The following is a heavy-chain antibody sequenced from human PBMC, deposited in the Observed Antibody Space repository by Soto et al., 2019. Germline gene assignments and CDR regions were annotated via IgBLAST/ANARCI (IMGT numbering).Heavy chain of an antibody. Sequence: APGQVLEWMGWISAYNGNTNYAQKLQGRVTMTTDTSTSTAYMELRSLRSDDTAVYYCARVGTDCDFWSGYYTDYYYYYMDVWGKGTTVTVSS. V-gene: IGHV1-18*01. CDR3: ARVGTDCDFWSGYYTDYYYYYMDV. D-gene: IGHD3-3*01. CDR2: ISAYNGNT. J-gene: IGHJ6*03.